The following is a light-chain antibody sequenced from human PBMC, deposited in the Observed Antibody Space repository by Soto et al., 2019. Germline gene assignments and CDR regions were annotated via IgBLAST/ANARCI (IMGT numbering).Light chain of an antibody. CDR2: EVG. CDR3: SSRTTSNPYV. CDR1: SSDIGAYNS. V-gene: IGLV2-14*01. J-gene: IGLJ1*01. Sequence: QSALTQPASVSGSPGQSITISCTGTSSDIGAYNSVSWYQQHPGKAPKLMIYEVGNRPSGVSNRFSASKSGNTASLTISGLQADDEADYYCSSRTTSNPYVFGTGTKLTVL.